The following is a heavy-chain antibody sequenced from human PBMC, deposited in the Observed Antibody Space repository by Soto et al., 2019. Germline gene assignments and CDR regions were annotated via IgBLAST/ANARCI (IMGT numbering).Heavy chain of an antibody. CDR3: ARDGVYSNYEGYYYYYGMDV. CDR2: IYYSGST. D-gene: IGHD4-4*01. J-gene: IGHJ6*02. V-gene: IGHV4-59*01. Sequence: SETLSLTCTVSGGSISSYYWSWIRQPPGKGLEWIGYIYYSGSTNYNPSLKSRVTISVDTSKNQFSLKLSSVTAADTAVYYCARDGVYSNYEGYYYYYGMDVWGQGTTVTVSS. CDR1: GGSISSYY.